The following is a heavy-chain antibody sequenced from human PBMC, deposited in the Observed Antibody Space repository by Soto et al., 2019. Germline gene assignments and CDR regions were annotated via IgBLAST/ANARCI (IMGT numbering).Heavy chain of an antibody. Sequence: SSVKVSCRASGGTFCSYAMRWVRQAPGQGLEWMGGIIPIFGTSNYAQKFPGRVTITGDESTSKAYMELSSLRSEDTAVYYCARDSTTVTGPNWFDPWGQGTLVTVSS. J-gene: IGHJ5*02. CDR1: GGTFCSYA. D-gene: IGHD4-17*01. CDR3: ARDSTTVTGPNWFDP. V-gene: IGHV1-69*13. CDR2: IIPIFGTS.